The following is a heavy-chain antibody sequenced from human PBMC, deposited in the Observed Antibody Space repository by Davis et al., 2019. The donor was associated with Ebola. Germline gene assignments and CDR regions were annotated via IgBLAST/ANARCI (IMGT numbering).Heavy chain of an antibody. CDR3: TSSGLYYDFWSGPLSYYYMDV. D-gene: IGHD3-3*01. J-gene: IGHJ6*03. CDR1: GFTFGDYA. CDR2: IRSKAYGGTT. V-gene: IGHV3-49*03. Sequence: GESLKISCTASGFTFGDYAMSWFRQAPGKGLEWVGFIRSKAYGGTTEYAASVKGRFTISRDDSKSIAYLQMNSLKTEDTAVYYCTSSGLYYDFWSGPLSYYYMDVWGKGTTVTVSS.